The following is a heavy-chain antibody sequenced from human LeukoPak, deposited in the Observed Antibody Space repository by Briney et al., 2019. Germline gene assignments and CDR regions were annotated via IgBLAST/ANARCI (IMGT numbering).Heavy chain of an antibody. Sequence: ASVKVSCKASGYSFTSNYIHWVRQATGQGLEWMGMIYPRDGSTSYAQKFQGRVTVTRDTSTSTVHMELSGLRSEDTAVYYCARDQEAFDYWGQGTLVTVSS. J-gene: IGHJ4*02. V-gene: IGHV1-46*01. CDR1: GYSFTSNY. CDR3: ARDQEAFDY. CDR2: IYPRDGST.